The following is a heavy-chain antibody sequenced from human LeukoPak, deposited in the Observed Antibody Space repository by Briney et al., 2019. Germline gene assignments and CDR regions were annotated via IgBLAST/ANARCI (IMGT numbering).Heavy chain of an antibody. CDR2: IKQDGGDK. CDR1: GFTFSSYW. V-gene: IGHV3-7*01. Sequence: GGSLRLSCAASGFTFSSYWMSRVRQAPGKGLEWVANIKQDGGDKYYVESVKGRFTISRDNAKNSLYLQMNSLRAEDTAVYYCARARGGYELDYWGQGTLGSVSS. CDR3: ARARGGYELDY. J-gene: IGHJ4*02. D-gene: IGHD5-12*01.